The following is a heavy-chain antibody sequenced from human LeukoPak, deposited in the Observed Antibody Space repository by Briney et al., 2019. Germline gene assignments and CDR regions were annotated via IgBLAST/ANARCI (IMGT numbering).Heavy chain of an antibody. D-gene: IGHD3-16*01. Sequence: GGSLRLSSAASGFTFNNYSIHWVRQAPGKGLEWVSSITSYSTYISYGDSVKGRFTISRDNSKNSLYLHMNSLKVEDTAVYYCARDPWGSDLWGQGTLVTVSS. J-gene: IGHJ5*02. CDR3: ARDPWGSDL. CDR2: ITSYSTYI. V-gene: IGHV3-21*01. CDR1: GFTFNNYS.